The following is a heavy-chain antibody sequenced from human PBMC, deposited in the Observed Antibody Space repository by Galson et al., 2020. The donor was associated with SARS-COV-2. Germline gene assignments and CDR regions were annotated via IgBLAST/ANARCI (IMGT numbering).Heavy chain of an antibody. CDR2: ISYDGSNK. V-gene: IGHV3-30*04. CDR3: ARGVKEYYDFWSGYYTVSPFDY. D-gene: IGHD3-3*01. CDR1: GFTFSSYA. Sequence: QLGESLKISCAASGFTFSSYAMHWVRQAPGKGLEWVAVISYDGSNKYYADSVKGRFTISRDNSKNTLYLQMNSLRAEDTAVYYCARGVKEYYDFWSGYYTVSPFDYWGQGTLVTVSS. J-gene: IGHJ4*02.